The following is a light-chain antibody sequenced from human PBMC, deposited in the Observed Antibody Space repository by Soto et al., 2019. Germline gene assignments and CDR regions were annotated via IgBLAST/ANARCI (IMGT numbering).Light chain of an antibody. Sequence: SYELTQPPSVSVAPGKTARISSGGNNIGSKGVHWYQQKPGQAPVLVIYSDTDLPPVIPERFSGSNSANMATLTISRVEAGDEADYYCQVWDSGSAHVLFGGGTKLTVL. CDR1: NIGSKG. CDR3: QVWDSGSAHVL. CDR2: SDT. V-gene: IGLV3-21*04. J-gene: IGLJ2*01.